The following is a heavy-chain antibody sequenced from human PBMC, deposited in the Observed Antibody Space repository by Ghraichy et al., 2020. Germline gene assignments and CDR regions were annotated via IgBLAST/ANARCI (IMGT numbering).Heavy chain of an antibody. CDR3: ARGGGHYCDSSGYYN. D-gene: IGHD3-22*01. CDR1: GGSISSYY. CDR2: IYYSGST. V-gene: IGHV4-59*01. Sequence: SETLSLTCTVSGGSISSYYWSWIRQPPGKGLEWIGYIYYSGSTNYNPSLKSRVTISVDTSKNQFSLKLSSVTAADTAVYYCARGGGHYCDSSGYYNWGQGTLVTVSS. J-gene: IGHJ4*02.